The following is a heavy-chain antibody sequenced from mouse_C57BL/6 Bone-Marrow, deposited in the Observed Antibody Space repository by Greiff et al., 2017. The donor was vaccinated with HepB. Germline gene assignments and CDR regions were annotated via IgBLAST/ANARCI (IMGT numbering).Heavy chain of an antibody. J-gene: IGHJ2*01. V-gene: IGHV1-67*01. CDR3: ANGCSRNYLDY. CDR2: ISTYYGDA. D-gene: IGHD1-1*02. CDR1: GYKFTDYA. Sequence: QVQLQQSGPELVRPGVSVKISCTGSGYKFTDYAMHWVKQSNAKSLEWIGVISTYYGDARYNPKFKDKATSTVDKSSSTAYMELASLTTEDSAVYDCANGCSRNYLDYWGQGTALTVSS.